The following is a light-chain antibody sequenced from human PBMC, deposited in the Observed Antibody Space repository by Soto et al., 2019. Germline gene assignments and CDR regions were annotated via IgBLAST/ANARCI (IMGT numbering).Light chain of an antibody. CDR1: QSISSW. CDR2: DAS. Sequence: DIQMTQSPSTLSASVGDRVTITCRASQSISSWLAWYQQKPGKAPKLLIYDASSLESGVPSRFSGSVSGTKFTLTVSSLQPDDFATYYCQQYNSDSPTFGGGTKVDIK. V-gene: IGKV1-5*01. CDR3: QQYNSDSPT. J-gene: IGKJ4*01.